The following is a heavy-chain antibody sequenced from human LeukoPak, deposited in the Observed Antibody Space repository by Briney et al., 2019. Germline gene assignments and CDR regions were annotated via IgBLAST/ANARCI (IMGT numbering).Heavy chain of an antibody. CDR1: GFTFSSYW. V-gene: IGHV3-7*01. Sequence: GGSLRLSCAASGFTFSSYWMSWVRQAPGKGLEWVANIKQDGSEKYYVDSVKGRFTISRDNAKNSPYLQMNSLRAEDTAVYYCARVGLAYCSGGSCYRDWFDPWGQGTLVTVSS. D-gene: IGHD2-15*01. J-gene: IGHJ5*02. CDR2: IKQDGSEK. CDR3: ARVGLAYCSGGSCYRDWFDP.